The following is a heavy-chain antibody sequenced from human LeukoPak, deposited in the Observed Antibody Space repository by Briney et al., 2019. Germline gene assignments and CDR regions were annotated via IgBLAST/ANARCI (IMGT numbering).Heavy chain of an antibody. V-gene: IGHV3-23*01. CDR3: AKAGSGYDLLDY. Sequence: PGGSLRLSCAASGFTFSSYAMSWVRQAPGKGLEWVSAIRGSGGSTYYADSVKGRFTISRDNSKNTLFLQMNSLRGEDTAVYYCAKAGSGYDLLDYWGQGTLVTVSS. J-gene: IGHJ4*02. CDR1: GFTFSSYA. D-gene: IGHD5-12*01. CDR2: IRGSGGST.